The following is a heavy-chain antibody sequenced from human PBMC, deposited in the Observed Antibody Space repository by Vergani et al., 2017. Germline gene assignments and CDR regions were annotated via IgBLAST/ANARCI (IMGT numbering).Heavy chain of an antibody. Sequence: EVQLVESGGGLVKSGGSLRLSCAASGFTFSSYAMSWVRQAPGKGLEWVSAISGSGGSTYYADSVKGRFTISRDNSKNTLYLQMNSLRAEDTAVYYCATVRPFLGRSYFSSALDDWAQGTLLTVPS. CDR2: ISGSGGST. J-gene: IGHJ4*02. CDR1: GFTFSSYA. V-gene: IGHV3-23*04. D-gene: IGHD1-26*01. CDR3: ATVRPFLGRSYFSSALDD.